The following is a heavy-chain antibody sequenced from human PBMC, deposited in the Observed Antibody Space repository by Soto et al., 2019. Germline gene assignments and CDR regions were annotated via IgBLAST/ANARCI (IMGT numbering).Heavy chain of an antibody. V-gene: IGHV5-51*01. D-gene: IGHD2-15*01. Sequence: VGRASKKNGKGLEWMGIILPDDSDTKYSPSFQGRVTISADRSMTTAYLHLRSLEASDSATYFCARQGFSKHYFHASDFWVQGTTVTVTS. J-gene: IGHJ6*02. CDR2: ILPDDSDT. CDR3: ARQGFSKHYFHASDF.